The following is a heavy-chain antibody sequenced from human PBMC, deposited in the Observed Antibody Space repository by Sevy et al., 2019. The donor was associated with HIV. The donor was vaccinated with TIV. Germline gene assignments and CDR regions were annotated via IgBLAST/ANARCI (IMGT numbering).Heavy chain of an antibody. CDR2: ISDDSRYI. J-gene: IGHJ4*01. CDR1: GFNFRTYS. D-gene: IGHD3-3*01. Sequence: GGSLRLSCAASGFNFRTYSMNWVRQAPGKGLEWLSSISDDSRYIYYSDSVKGRFTISRANAKNRMFLQMNNLGVEDTALYYCARDFTIFGVVSGIDYWGQGNLVTVSS. V-gene: IGHV3-21*04. CDR3: ARDFTIFGVVSGIDY.